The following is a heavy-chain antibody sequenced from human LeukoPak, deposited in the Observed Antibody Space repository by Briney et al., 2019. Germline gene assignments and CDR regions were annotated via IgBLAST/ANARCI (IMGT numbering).Heavy chain of an antibody. CDR2: ISAYNGNT. Sequence: ASVKVSCKASGYSFGSYAMNWVRQAPGQGLEWMGWISAYNGNTNHAQKLQGRVTMTTDTSTSTAYMELRSLRSDDTAVYYCARYYDILTGYYRGYYYYMDVWGKGTTVTVSS. CDR1: GYSFGSYA. D-gene: IGHD3-9*01. J-gene: IGHJ6*03. V-gene: IGHV1-18*01. CDR3: ARYYDILTGYYRGYYYYMDV.